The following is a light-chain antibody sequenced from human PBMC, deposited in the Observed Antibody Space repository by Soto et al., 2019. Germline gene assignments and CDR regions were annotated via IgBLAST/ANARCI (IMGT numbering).Light chain of an antibody. J-gene: IGKJ5*01. CDR3: QPYNTWPTIT. CDR1: QSVRSK. Sequence: EGVMTQSPYTLSVSRRETVTLXXRASQSVRSKLAWYQQKPGQAPRLVXYGPSTRATGIPARFSGSGSGTELTLTISSLQSEDFAIYYCQPYNTWPTITFGQGTRLEIK. V-gene: IGKV3-15*01. CDR2: GPS.